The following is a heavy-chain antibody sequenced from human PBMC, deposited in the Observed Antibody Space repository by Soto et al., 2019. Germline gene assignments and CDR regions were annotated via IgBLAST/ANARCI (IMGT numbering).Heavy chain of an antibody. CDR1: GFTFNIYG. Sequence: GGSLRLSCAASGFTFNIYGMHWVRQAPDKGLEWVALISYDGSNQYYADSVKGRFTISRDNSKNTLFLQMNSLRADDTAVYYCAKDQASGQGSFDSLGPGTLVPVSS. V-gene: IGHV3-30*18. CDR2: ISYDGSNQ. J-gene: IGHJ4*02. CDR3: AKDQASGQGSFDS.